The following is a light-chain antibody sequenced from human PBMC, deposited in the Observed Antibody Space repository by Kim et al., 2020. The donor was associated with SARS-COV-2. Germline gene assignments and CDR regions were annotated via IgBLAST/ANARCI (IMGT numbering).Light chain of an antibody. CDR3: TSYSSSSTLEV. Sequence: QSITVSCTGTSSDVGGYNYVSWYQQHPGKAPKIMIYDVDNRPSGVSNRFSGSKSGNTASLTISGLQAEDEADYYCTSYSSSSTLEVFGGGTQLTVL. CDR1: SSDVGGYNY. J-gene: IGLJ2*01. CDR2: DVD. V-gene: IGLV2-14*03.